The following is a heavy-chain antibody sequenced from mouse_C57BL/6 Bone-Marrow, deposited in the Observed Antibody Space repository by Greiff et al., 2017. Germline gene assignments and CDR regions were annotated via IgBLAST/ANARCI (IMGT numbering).Heavy chain of an antibody. CDR3: ESGVGNLARAFDY. J-gene: IGHJ2*01. V-gene: IGHV5-4*01. CDR2: ISDGGGYT. Sequence: EVQLLESGPGLVKPGASLKLSCAASGFTFSSYAMSWVRQTPEKSLEWVETISDGGGYTYYPDKVKGRITISRDNAKNNLYLQMSHLKSEDTAIYYCESGVGNLARAFDYWGQGTTVTVSS. CDR1: GFTFSSYA. D-gene: IGHD3-3*01.